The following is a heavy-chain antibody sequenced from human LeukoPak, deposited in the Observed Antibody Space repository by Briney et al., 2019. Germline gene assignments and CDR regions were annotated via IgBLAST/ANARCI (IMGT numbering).Heavy chain of an antibody. CDR2: IYYSGST. D-gene: IGHD4-17*01. CDR3: ARAKTVTRLLNWFDP. Sequence: VKPSETLSLTCTVSGGSISSYYWSWIRQPPGKGLEWIGYIYYSGSTNYNPSLKSRVTISVDTSKNQFSLKLSSVTAADTAVYYCARAKTVTRLLNWFDPWGQGTLVTVSS. J-gene: IGHJ5*02. CDR1: GGSISSYY. V-gene: IGHV4-59*01.